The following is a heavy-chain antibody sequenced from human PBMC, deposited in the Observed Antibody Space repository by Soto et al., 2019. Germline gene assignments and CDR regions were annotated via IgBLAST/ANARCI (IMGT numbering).Heavy chain of an antibody. Sequence: ASVKVSCKASGYTFTGYYMHWVRQAPGQGLEWMGWINPNSGGTNYAQKFQGRVTMTRDTSISTAYMELSRLRSDDTAVYYCAGVHIPDYDDYYYYYGMDVWGQGTTVTVSS. CDR1: GYTFTGYY. J-gene: IGHJ6*02. CDR3: AGVHIPDYDDYYYYYGMDV. D-gene: IGHD3-16*01. V-gene: IGHV1-2*02. CDR2: INPNSGGT.